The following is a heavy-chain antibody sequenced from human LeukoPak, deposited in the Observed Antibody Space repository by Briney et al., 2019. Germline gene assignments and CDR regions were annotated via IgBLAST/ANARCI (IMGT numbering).Heavy chain of an antibody. CDR2: ISYDGSDK. J-gene: IGHJ4*02. D-gene: IGHD3-9*01. Sequence: PGGSLRLSCAASGFTFSNNGMHWVRQAPGKGLEWVAVISYDGSDKYYADSVKGRFTISRDNAKNSLYLQMNSLRAEDTAVYYCARDKRYYDILTGRRGKYFDYWGQGTLVTVSS. CDR1: GFTFSNNG. CDR3: ARDKRYYDILTGRRGKYFDY. V-gene: IGHV3-30*03.